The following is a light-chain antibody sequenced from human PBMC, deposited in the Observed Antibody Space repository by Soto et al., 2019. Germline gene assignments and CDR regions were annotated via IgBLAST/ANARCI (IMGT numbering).Light chain of an antibody. CDR1: SSDVGGYNY. V-gene: IGLV2-14*01. J-gene: IGLJ1*01. Sequence: QSVLTQPASVSGSPGQSITMLTTGTSSDVGGYNYVSWYQQHPGKAPKLMIYDVSNRPPGVSNRFSGSKSGNTASLTISGLQAEDEADYYCSSYTSSSSLGVFGTGTKVTVL. CDR2: DVS. CDR3: SSYTSSSSLGV.